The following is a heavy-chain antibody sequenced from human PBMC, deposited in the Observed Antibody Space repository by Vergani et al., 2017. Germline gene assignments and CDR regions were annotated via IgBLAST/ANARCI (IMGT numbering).Heavy chain of an antibody. D-gene: IGHD3-16*01. J-gene: IGHJ6*02. CDR3: ARDPGVMITFGGGGMDV. CDR2: INPNSGGT. V-gene: IGHV1-2*02. Sequence: QVQLVQSGAEVKKPGASVKVSCKASGYTFTGYYMHWVRQAPGQGLEWMGWINPNSGGTNYAQKFQGRVTMTRDTSISTAYMELSRLRSDDTAVYYCARDPGVMITFGGGGMDVWGQGTTVTVSS. CDR1: GYTFTGYY.